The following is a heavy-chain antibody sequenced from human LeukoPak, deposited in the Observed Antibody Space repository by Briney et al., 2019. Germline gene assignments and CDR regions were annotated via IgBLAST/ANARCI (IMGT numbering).Heavy chain of an antibody. CDR1: GFTFSSYG. D-gene: IGHD2-15*01. CDR2: IHYDGSDQ. J-gene: IGHJ4*02. Sequence: PVGSLRLSCAASGFTFSSYGMHWVRQAPGKGLEWVAFIHYDGSDQYYVDSVKGRFTISRDNSKNTLYLQMNSLRTEDTAVYYCAKDSVGYFDYWGQGTLVTVSS. CDR3: AKDSVGYFDY. V-gene: IGHV3-30*02.